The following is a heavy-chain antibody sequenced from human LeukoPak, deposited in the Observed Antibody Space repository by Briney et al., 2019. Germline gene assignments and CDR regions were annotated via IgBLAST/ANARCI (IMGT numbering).Heavy chain of an antibody. V-gene: IGHV4-61*01. CDR1: GGSVSSGSYY. J-gene: IGHJ3*02. Sequence: PSETLSLTCTVSGGSVSSGSYYWNWIRQPPGKGLEWIGYIYYSGSTNYNPSLKSRVTISVDTSKNQFSLKLGSVTAADTAVCYCARENDAFDIWGQGTMVTVSS. CDR3: ARENDAFDI. CDR2: IYYSGST.